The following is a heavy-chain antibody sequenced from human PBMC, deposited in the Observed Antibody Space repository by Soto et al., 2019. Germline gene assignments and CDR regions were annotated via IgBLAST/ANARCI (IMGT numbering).Heavy chain of an antibody. J-gene: IGHJ4*02. V-gene: IGHV4-34*01. CDR1: GGSFSGYY. Sequence: PSETLSLTCAVYGGSFSGYYWSWIRQPPGKGLEWIGEINHSGSTNYNPSLKSRVTISVDTSKNQFSLKLSSVTAADTAVYYCARGLSFYDSSGTIHYYRGKGTLVTVSS. D-gene: IGHD3-22*01. CDR2: INHSGST. CDR3: ARGLSFYDSSGTIHYY.